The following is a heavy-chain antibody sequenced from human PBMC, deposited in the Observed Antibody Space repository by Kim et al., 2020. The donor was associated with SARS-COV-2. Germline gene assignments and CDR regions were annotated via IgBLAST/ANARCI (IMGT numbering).Heavy chain of an antibody. D-gene: IGHD6-19*01. CDR3: VRANGGWYD. CDR1: GDSVSSNSAT. J-gene: IGHJ4*02. CDR2: TYFRSKWYN. Sequence: SQTLSLTCDVSGDSVSSNSATWHWIRQSPLRGLEWLGRTYFRSKWYNDYAVSVKSRIIINIDTSKNHFSLQLNSVTPEDTAVYYCVRANGGWYDWGQGTLVTVSS. V-gene: IGHV6-1*01.